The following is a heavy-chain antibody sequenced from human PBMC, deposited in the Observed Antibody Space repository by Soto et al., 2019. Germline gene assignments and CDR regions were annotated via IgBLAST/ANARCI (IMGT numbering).Heavy chain of an antibody. CDR2: IYRTGNT. J-gene: IGHJ4*02. CDR1: GDSMTSGDYS. V-gene: IGHV4-30-2*01. Sequence: QLQLQESGSRLVKSSQTLSLTCTVSGDSMTSGDYSWSWIRQPPGKGLEWLGYIYRTGNTHYSPSLKSRVSISQDRSKNQFSLELTPVTAADTAVYYCGRGEYQYPIDDWGQGSLVTVSS. CDR3: GRGEYQYPIDD. D-gene: IGHD2-2*01.